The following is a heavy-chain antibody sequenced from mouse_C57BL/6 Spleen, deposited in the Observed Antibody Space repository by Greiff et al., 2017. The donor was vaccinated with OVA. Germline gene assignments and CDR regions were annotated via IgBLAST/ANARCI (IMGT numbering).Heavy chain of an antibody. J-gene: IGHJ2*01. V-gene: IGHV1-52*01. Sequence: QVQLQQPGAELVRPGSSVKLSCKASGYTFTSYWMHWVKQRPIQGLEWIGNIDPSDSETHYNQKFKDKATLTVDKSSSTAYMQLSSLTSEDSAVYYCARWRLDDVYYLDYWGQGTTLTVSS. D-gene: IGHD2-3*01. CDR2: IDPSDSET. CDR1: GYTFTSYW. CDR3: ARWRLDDVYYLDY.